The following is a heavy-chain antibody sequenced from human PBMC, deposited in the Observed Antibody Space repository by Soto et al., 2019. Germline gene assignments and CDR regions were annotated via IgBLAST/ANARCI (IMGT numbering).Heavy chain of an antibody. D-gene: IGHD3-10*01. CDR3: ARDREAVLWFGELT. Sequence: GGSLRLSCAASGFTFSSYAMHWVRQAPGKGLEWVAVISYDGSNKYYADSVKGRFTISRDNSKNTMYLQMNSLRAEDTAVYYCARDREAVLWFGELTGGQGTLVTVSS. CDR1: GFTFSSYA. V-gene: IGHV3-30-3*01. CDR2: ISYDGSNK. J-gene: IGHJ4*02.